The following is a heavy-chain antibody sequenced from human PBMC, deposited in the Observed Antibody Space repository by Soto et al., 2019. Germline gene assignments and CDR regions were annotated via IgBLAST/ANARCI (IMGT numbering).Heavy chain of an antibody. CDR2: IISVNDKT. D-gene: IGHD2-2*02. V-gene: IGHV1-3*01. J-gene: IGHJ4*02. CDR1: GYIFTDFG. Sequence: ASVKVSCKASGYIFTDFGIHWVRQAPGQRLEWLGWIISVNDKTLYSPKFQGRLAITRDTSANTAYMDLYSLRSEYSAVYYCVRGPRSLPGNNCYTDFGFWGQGSLVTVSS. CDR3: VRGPRSLPGNNCYTDFGF.